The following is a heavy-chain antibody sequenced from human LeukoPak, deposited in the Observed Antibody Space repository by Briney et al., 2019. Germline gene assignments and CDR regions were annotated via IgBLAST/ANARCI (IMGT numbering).Heavy chain of an antibody. V-gene: IGHV3-21*01. D-gene: IGHD6-13*01. CDR3: GRNIAAASGYYYGMDV. CDR2: ISSSSSYI. J-gene: IGHJ6*02. Sequence: PGGSLRLSCAASGFTFSSYSMNWVRQAPGKGLEWVSSISSSSSYIYYADSVKGRFTISRDNAKNSLYLQMNSLRAEDTAVYYCGRNIAAASGYYYGMDVWGQGTTVTVSS. CDR1: GFTFSSYS.